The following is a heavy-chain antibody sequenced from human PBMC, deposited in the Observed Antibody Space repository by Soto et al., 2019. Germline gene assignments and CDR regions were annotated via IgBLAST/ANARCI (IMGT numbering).Heavy chain of an antibody. CDR1: GFTFSSYG. J-gene: IGHJ4*02. Sequence: VGSLRLSCAASGFTFSSYGMHWVRQAPGKGLEWVAVISYDGSNKYYADSVKGRFTISRDNSKNTLYLQMNSLRAEDTAVYYCAKDRRAGSYSLGAYWGQGTLVTVSS. D-gene: IGHD1-26*01. CDR2: ISYDGSNK. V-gene: IGHV3-30*18. CDR3: AKDRRAGSYSLGAY.